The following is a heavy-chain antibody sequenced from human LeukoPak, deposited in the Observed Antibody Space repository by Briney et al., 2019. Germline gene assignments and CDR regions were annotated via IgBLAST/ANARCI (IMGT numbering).Heavy chain of an antibody. D-gene: IGHD3-22*01. CDR1: GFTFSDNY. Sequence: GGSLRLSCAASGFTFSDNYMSWIRQAPGKGLEWVSYISGSGSMIYYADSVKGRSTISRDNAKNSLYLQMNSLRAEDTAVYYCARGLYYPDYWGQGTLVTVSS. V-gene: IGHV3-11*01. J-gene: IGHJ4*02. CDR3: ARGLYYPDY. CDR2: ISGSGSMI.